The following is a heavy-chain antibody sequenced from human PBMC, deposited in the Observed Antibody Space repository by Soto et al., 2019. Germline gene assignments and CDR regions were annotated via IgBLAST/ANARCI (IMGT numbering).Heavy chain of an antibody. Sequence: GGSLRLSCAASGFTFSSYAMSWVRQAPGKGLEWVSAISGSGGSTYYADSVKGRFTISRDNSKNTLYLQMNSLRAEDTAVYYCATNNWIQLWLLAPPYYFDYWGQGTLVTAPQ. CDR1: GFTFSSYA. D-gene: IGHD5-18*01. J-gene: IGHJ4*02. V-gene: IGHV3-23*01. CDR3: ATNNWIQLWLLAPPYYFDY. CDR2: ISGSGGST.